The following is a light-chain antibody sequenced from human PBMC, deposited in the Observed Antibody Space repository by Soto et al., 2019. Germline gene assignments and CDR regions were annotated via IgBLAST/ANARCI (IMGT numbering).Light chain of an antibody. V-gene: IGKV3-15*01. CDR2: GAS. Sequence: EIVMTQSPATLSVFPGERATLSCRASQSVNGNLAWYQQRRGQAPRLPIYGASTRATGIPARFSGSGSGTEFALTISSLQSEDFAIYYCQQYHNWPRTFGQGTKVEIK. J-gene: IGKJ1*01. CDR3: QQYHNWPRT. CDR1: QSVNGN.